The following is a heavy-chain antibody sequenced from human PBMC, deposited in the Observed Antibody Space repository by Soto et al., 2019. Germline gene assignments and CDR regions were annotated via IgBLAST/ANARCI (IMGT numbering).Heavy chain of an antibody. CDR3: AKDPLYCSSTSCYMMYYYGMDV. D-gene: IGHD2-2*02. Sequence: SGGSLRLSCAASGFTFSSYGMHWVRQAPGKGLEWVAVISYDGSNKYYADSVKGRFTISRDNSKNTLYLQMNSLRAEDTAVYYCAKDPLYCSSTSCYMMYYYGMDVWGQGTTVTVSS. CDR2: ISYDGSNK. CDR1: GFTFSSYG. J-gene: IGHJ6*02. V-gene: IGHV3-30*18.